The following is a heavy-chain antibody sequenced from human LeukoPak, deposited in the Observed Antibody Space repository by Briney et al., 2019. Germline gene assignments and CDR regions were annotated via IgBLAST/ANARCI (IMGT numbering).Heavy chain of an antibody. Sequence: GGSLRLSCAASGFTFSSHWMSWVRQAPGKGLESVANIKQDGSEKYYVDSVKGRFTISRDNAKNSLYLQMNSLRAEDTAVYYCARASFFGYGDLDAFDIWGQGTMVTVSS. J-gene: IGHJ3*02. CDR1: GFTFSSHW. D-gene: IGHD4-17*01. V-gene: IGHV3-7*01. CDR2: IKQDGSEK. CDR3: ARASFFGYGDLDAFDI.